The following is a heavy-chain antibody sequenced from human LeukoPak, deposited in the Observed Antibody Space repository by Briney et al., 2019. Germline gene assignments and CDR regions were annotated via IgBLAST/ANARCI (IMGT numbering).Heavy chain of an antibody. CDR2: IFHSGST. CDR3: ARDRRRREEGADAFDI. V-gene: IGHV4-39*07. CDR1: GGSISNSFYY. J-gene: IGHJ3*02. Sequence: SETLSLTCTVSGGSISNSFYYWGWIRQPPGKGLEWIGSIFHSGSTYYNPSLKSRVTISVDTSKNQFSLKLSSVTAADTAVYYCARDRRRREEGADAFDIWGLGTLVTVSS.